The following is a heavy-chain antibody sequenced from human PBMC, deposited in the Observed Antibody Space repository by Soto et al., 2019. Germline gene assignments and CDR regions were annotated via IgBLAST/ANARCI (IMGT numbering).Heavy chain of an antibody. CDR1: GFTFTSSA. CDR2: VIPNLGVT. D-gene: IGHD3-3*01. Sequence: SVKVSCKASGFTFTSSAVQWVRQARGRRLEWMGRVIPNLGVTNYAKKFQGRFTIVVDTSTSTAYMELNSLKTEDTAVYYCTTSYSPARSITIFGVVTPKNDYWGQGTLVTVSS. V-gene: IGHV1-58*01. J-gene: IGHJ4*02. CDR3: TTSYSPARSITIFGVVTPKNDY.